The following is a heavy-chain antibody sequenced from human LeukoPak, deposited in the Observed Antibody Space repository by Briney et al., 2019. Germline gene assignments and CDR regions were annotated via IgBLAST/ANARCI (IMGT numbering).Heavy chain of an antibody. V-gene: IGHV4-59*01. CDR1: GGSLSSYY. Sequence: SETLSLTCTVSGGSLSSYYWTWIRQPPGKGLEWVGYIYYGGSTNYNPSLKSRVTISADTSKSQFSLKLSSVTAADTAVYYCARGTGKWDAFDIWGQGTMVTVSS. J-gene: IGHJ3*02. D-gene: IGHD3/OR15-3a*01. CDR2: IYYGGST. CDR3: ARGTGKWDAFDI.